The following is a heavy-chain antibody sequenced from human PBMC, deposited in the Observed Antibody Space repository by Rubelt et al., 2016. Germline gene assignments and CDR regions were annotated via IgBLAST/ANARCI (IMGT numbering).Heavy chain of an antibody. D-gene: IGHD3-3*01. CDR3: AKTYYDFWSVRWYFDL. J-gene: IGHJ2*01. V-gene: IGHV3-23*01. CDR1: SSYA. Sequence: SSYAMSWVRQAPGKGLEWVSAISGSGGSTYYADSVKGRFTISRDNSKNTLYLQMNSLRAEDTAVYYCAKTYYDFWSVRWYFDLWGRGTLVTVSS. CDR2: ISGSGGST.